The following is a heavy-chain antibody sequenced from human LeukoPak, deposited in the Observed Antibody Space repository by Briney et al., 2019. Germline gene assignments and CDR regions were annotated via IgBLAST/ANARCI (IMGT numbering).Heavy chain of an antibody. CDR1: GDSISSYY. CDR2: ILYSGYT. CDR3: ARWRGPGWDTVTHYFDS. Sequence: SETLSLTCTVSGDSISSYYYNWLRQSPGKGLEWIGYILYSGYTDYNPSLKSRVTISIDTTKKQFSLKLASVTAADTAVYYCARWRGPGWDTVTHYFDSWGQGTLVTVSS. D-gene: IGHD4-17*01. J-gene: IGHJ4*02. V-gene: IGHV4-59*08.